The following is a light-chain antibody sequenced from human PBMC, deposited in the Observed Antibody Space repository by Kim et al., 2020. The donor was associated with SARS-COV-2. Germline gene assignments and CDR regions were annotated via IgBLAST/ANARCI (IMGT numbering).Light chain of an antibody. CDR2: QAS. Sequence: ASVGDRCTITCRASQTIDNWLAWYSQTAGKAPKLLIYQASGLESGFPSRFSGSGSGTEFTLTISSLQPEDFATYYCQQYDSYPWTFGQGTTVDIK. J-gene: IGKJ1*01. CDR3: QQYDSYPWT. CDR1: QTIDNW. V-gene: IGKV1-5*03.